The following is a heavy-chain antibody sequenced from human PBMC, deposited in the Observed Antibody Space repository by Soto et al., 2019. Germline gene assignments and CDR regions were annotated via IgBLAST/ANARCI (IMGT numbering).Heavy chain of an antibody. CDR1: GYTFTSYG. CDR2: ISTYNGNT. Sequence: ASVKVSCKASGYTFTSYGISWVRQAPGQGLEWMGWISTYNGNTKYAQKLQGRVTMTTDTSTSTAYMELSSLRSEDTAVYYCARDAPPADYWGQGTLVTVSS. V-gene: IGHV1-18*01. J-gene: IGHJ4*02. CDR3: ARDAPPADY.